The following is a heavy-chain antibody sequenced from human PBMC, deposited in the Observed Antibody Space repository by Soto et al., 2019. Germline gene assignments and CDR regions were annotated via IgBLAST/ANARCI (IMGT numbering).Heavy chain of an antibody. CDR1: GGCISSSNW. CDR3: ARGSTTEKVDS. V-gene: IGHV4-4*02. Sequence: SETMSLTCAVSGGCISSSNWWSWVRQPPGKGLEWIGEIYHSGSTNYNPSLKSRVTISVDKSKNQFSLALTSVTAADTAMYYCARGSTTEKVDSWGQGTLVTVS. CDR2: IYHSGST. J-gene: IGHJ4*02.